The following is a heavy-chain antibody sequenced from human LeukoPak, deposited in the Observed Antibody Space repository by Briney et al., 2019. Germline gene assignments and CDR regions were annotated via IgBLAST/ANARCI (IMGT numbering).Heavy chain of an antibody. D-gene: IGHD6-13*01. CDR1: GFTFSTYS. V-gene: IGHV3-21*06. J-gene: IGHJ4*02. CDR3: ARVAEAAAFDS. CDR2: ISSNSRHI. Sequence: PGRSLRLSCAASGFTFSTYSMNWVRQAPGKGLEWVSSISSNSRHIYYADSMRGRFTISRDNAKNSLYLQMNSLKPEDTAVYYCARVAEAAAFDSWGQGTLVTVSS.